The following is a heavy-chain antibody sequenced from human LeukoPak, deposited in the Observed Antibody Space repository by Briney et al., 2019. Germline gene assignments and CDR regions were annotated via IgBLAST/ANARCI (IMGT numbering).Heavy chain of an antibody. CDR1: GFTFSSYS. J-gene: IGHJ4*02. D-gene: IGHD1-26*01. V-gene: IGHV3-48*04. CDR2: ISSSSSTI. Sequence: GGSLRLSCAASGFTFSSYSMNWVRQAPGKGLEWVSYISSSSSTIYYADSVKGRFTISRDNAKNSLYLQMNSLRAEDTAVYYCARDRSGSYRTTNFDYWGQGTLVTVSS. CDR3: ARDRSGSYRTTNFDY.